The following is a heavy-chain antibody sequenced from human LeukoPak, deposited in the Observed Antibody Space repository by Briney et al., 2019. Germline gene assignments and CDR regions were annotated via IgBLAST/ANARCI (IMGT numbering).Heavy chain of an antibody. D-gene: IGHD3-10*01. CDR1: GFTISTNY. Sequence: GGSLRLSCAASGFTISTNYKYWVRQAPGKGLEWVSILYSGSDTYYADSVKGRFTISRDSSKNILSLQMNNLRAEDTAVYYCASVGDHFHWYLDLWGRGTLVTVSS. CDR2: LYSGSDT. J-gene: IGHJ2*01. CDR3: ASVGDHFHWYLDL. V-gene: IGHV3-53*01.